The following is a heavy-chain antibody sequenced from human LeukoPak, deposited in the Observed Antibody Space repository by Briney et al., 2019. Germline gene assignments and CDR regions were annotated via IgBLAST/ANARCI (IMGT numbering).Heavy chain of an antibody. Sequence: ASVKVSCKASGYTFSTYDITWVRQAPGQGLEWMGWISPYNGNTVYAQKVQGRVTMTTDTSTSTAYMELRSLRSDDTAVYYCARVPTRRSHGYFDYWGQGTLVTVSS. D-gene: IGHD1-26*01. CDR1: GYTFSTYD. CDR3: ARVPTRRSHGYFDY. V-gene: IGHV1-18*01. CDR2: ISPYNGNT. J-gene: IGHJ4*02.